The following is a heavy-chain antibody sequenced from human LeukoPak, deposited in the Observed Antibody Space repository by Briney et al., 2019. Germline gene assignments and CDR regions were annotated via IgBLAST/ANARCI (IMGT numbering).Heavy chain of an antibody. CDR1: GFTFSSYA. J-gene: IGHJ4*02. V-gene: IGHV3-23*01. CDR3: AKDSGGYSSGWYEGCFDY. CDR2: ISGSGGST. D-gene: IGHD6-19*01. Sequence: GGSLRLSCAASGFTFSSYAMSWVRQAPGKGLEWVSAISGSGGSTYYADSVKGRFTISRDNSKNTLYLQMNSLRAEDTAVYYCAKDSGGYSSGWYEGCFDYWGQGTLVTVSS.